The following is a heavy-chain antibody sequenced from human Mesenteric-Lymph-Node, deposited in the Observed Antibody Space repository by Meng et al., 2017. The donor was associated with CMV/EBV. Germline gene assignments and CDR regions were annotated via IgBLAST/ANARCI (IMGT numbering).Heavy chain of an antibody. CDR3: ASYSSTSSFDK. CDR1: GDSISGGDHS. Sequence: LRLSCSVSGDSISGGDHSWSWIRQHPGKGLEWIGYIYYSVRTYYNPSLESRVTISADTSKNQFSLRLASVTAADTAVYYCASYSSTSSFDKWGQGTLVTVSS. CDR2: IYYSVRT. V-gene: IGHV4-31*03. J-gene: IGHJ4*02. D-gene: IGHD6-6*01.